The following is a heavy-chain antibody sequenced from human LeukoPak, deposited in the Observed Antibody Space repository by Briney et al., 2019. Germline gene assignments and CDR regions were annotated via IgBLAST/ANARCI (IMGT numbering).Heavy chain of an antibody. CDR1: GYTFTGYY. Sequence: GASVKVSCKASGYTFTGYYMHWVRQAPGQGLEWMGWINPNSGGTNYAQKLQGRVTMTRDTSISTAYMELSRLRSDDTAVYYCARGSQWELRGSWFDPWGQGTLVTVSS. V-gene: IGHV1-2*02. CDR3: ARGSQWELRGSWFDP. J-gene: IGHJ5*02. CDR2: INPNSGGT. D-gene: IGHD1-26*01.